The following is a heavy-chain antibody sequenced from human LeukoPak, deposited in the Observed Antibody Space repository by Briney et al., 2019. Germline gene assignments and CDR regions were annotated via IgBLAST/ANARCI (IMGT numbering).Heavy chain of an antibody. J-gene: IGHJ6*02. CDR2: IWYDGSNK. Sequence: PGGSLRLSCAASGFSFSNYGMHWVRQAPGKGLEWVAVIWYDGSNKYYADSVKGRFTISRDNAKNSLHLQMNSLRVEDTAVYYCAKNGGPHGMDVWGQGTTVTVSS. D-gene: IGHD3-16*01. V-gene: IGHV3-33*03. CDR3: AKNGGPHGMDV. CDR1: GFSFSNYG.